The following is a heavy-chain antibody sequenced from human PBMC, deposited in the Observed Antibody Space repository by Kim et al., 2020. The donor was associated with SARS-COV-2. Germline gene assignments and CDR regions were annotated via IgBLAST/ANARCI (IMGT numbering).Heavy chain of an antibody. CDR3: AKRYCRRTTCRDYYYHAFDD. CDR2: IKQDGSEK. CDR1: GFTFSIYW. D-gene: IGHD3-9*01. V-gene: IGHV3-7*03. J-gene: IGHJ6*02. Sequence: GGSLRLSCAASGFTFSIYWMSWVRQAPGKGLEWVANIKQDGSEKYYVDSVKGRFTISRDNAKNSLYLEMNSLRAEDTAVYYCAKRYCRRTTCRDYYYHAFDDWGQGTTLTVSS.